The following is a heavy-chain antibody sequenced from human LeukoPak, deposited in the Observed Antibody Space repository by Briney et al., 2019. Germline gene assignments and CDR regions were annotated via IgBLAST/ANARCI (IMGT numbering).Heavy chain of an antibody. D-gene: IGHD2-15*01. CDR3: ARDRAGPGYCSGGSCFESMYYYYYMDV. CDR2: IYYSGST. J-gene: IGHJ6*03. Sequence: SETLSLTCTVSGGSISSSSYYWGWIRQPPGKGLEWIGSIYYSGSTNYNPSLKSRVTISVDTSKNQFSLKLSSVTAADTAVYYCARDRAGPGYCSGGSCFESMYYYYYMDVWGKGTTVTVSS. CDR1: GGSISSSSYY. V-gene: IGHV4-39*07.